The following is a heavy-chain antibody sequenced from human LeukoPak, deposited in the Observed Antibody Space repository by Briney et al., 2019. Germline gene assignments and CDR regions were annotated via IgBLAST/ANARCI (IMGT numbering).Heavy chain of an antibody. V-gene: IGHV3-9*01. CDR2: ISWNSGSI. J-gene: IGHJ6*04. CDR1: GFTFDDYA. Sequence: GRSLRLSCAASGFTFDDYAMHWVRQAPGKGLEWVSGISWNSGSIGYADSVKGRFTISRDNAKNSLYLQMNSLRAEDTALYYCEKSRGTTGPGRVWGHGRDVWGKGTRVTVP. CDR3: EKSRGTTGPGRVWGHGRDV. D-gene: IGHD1-1*01.